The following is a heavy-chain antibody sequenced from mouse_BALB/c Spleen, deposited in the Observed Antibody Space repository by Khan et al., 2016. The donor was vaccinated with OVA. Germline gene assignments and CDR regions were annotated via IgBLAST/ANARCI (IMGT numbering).Heavy chain of an antibody. CDR1: GFTFSSYA. D-gene: IGHD1-1*01. J-gene: IGHJ2*01. V-gene: IGHV5-9-3*01. CDR2: ISSGGSYT. Sequence: EVELVESGGGLVKPGGSLKLSCAASGFTFSSYAMSWVRQTPEKRLEWVATISSGGSYTYYPDSVKGRFTISRDHAKNSLYLQMRSLRSEDTAMYYCARSPVYYGSNYFDYWGQGTTLTVSS. CDR3: ARSPVYYGSNYFDY.